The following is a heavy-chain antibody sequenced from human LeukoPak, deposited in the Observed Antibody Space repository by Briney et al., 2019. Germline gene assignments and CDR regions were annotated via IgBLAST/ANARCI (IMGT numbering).Heavy chain of an antibody. CDR1: GFSLTNFA. J-gene: IGHJ4*02. V-gene: IGHV3-23*01. Sequence: GGSLRLSCAASGFSLTNFAMSWVRQAPGKGLEWVSLIIGSSGDTFYADSVKGRFTISRDNSKNRLYLQMNSLRAEDTALYYCARGAYDYIEMGYFDYWGQGTLVTVSS. D-gene: IGHD5-12*01. CDR2: IIGSSGDT. CDR3: ARGAYDYIEMGYFDY.